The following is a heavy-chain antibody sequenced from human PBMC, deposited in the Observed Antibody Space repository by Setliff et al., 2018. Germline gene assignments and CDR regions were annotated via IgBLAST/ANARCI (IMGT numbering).Heavy chain of an antibody. CDR1: GYIFTGYY. V-gene: IGHV1-2*06. D-gene: IGHD3-3*01. CDR2: ISPHTGGT. Sequence: ASVKVSCKASGYIFTGYYMHWVRQAPGQVLEWMGRISPHTGGTNSAQKFQGRVTMTRDTSVSTVYTELNSLRSDDTAVYYCVRAGFDAISNGLDYWGQGTLVTVSS. CDR3: VRAGFDAISNGLDY. J-gene: IGHJ4*02.